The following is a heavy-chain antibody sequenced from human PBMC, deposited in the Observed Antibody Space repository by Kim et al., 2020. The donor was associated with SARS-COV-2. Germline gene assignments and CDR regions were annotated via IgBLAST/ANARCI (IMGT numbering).Heavy chain of an antibody. CDR3: ARDGEYYDYVWGSYRLVGYFDY. CDR1: GYTFTSYY. Sequence: ASVKVSCKASGYTFTSYYMHWVRQAPGQGLEWMGIINHSGGSTSYAQKFQGRVTMTRDTSTSTVYMELSSLRSEDTAVYYCARDGEYYDYVWGSYRLVGYFDYWGQGTLVTVSS. V-gene: IGHV1-46*01. D-gene: IGHD3-16*02. J-gene: IGHJ4*02. CDR2: INHSGGST.